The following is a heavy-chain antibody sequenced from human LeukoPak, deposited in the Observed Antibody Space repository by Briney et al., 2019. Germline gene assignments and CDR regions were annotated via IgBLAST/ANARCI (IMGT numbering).Heavy chain of an antibody. J-gene: IGHJ4*02. CDR2: IIPVFGTA. CDR1: GGTFSSYA. CDR3: ALSPVPPYYYDSHLVFDY. V-gene: IGHV1-69*05. Sequence: SVKVSCKASGGTFSSYAISWVRQAPGQGLEWMGRIIPVFGTANYAQKFQGRVTITTDESTSTAYMELSSLRSEDTAVYYCALSPVPPYYYDSHLVFDYWGQGTLVTVSS. D-gene: IGHD3-22*01.